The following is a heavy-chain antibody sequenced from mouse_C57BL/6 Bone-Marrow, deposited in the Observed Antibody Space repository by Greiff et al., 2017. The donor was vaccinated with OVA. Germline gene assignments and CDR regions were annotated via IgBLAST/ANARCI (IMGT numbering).Heavy chain of an antibody. Sequence: SGTVLARPGASVKMSCKTSGYTFTSYWMHWVKQRPGQGLEWIGAIYPGNSDTSYNQKFKGKAKLTAVTSASTAYMELSSLTNEDSAVYYCTRDYYGSRNYYAMDYWGQGTSVTVSS. D-gene: IGHD1-1*01. J-gene: IGHJ4*01. CDR3: TRDYYGSRNYYAMDY. CDR1: GYTFTSYW. V-gene: IGHV1-5*01. CDR2: IYPGNSDT.